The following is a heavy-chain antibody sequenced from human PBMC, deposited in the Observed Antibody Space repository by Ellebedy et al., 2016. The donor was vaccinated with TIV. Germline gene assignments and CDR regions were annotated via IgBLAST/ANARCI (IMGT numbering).Heavy chain of an antibody. CDR2: ISAGGDDT. J-gene: IGHJ4*02. V-gene: IGHV3-23*01. Sequence: GGSLRLSXAPSGIRFGDLFMSWVRQAPGRGLQWVSTISAGGDDTYLADSVKGRFTISRDNSRNILYLQMSSLRDEDSAIYYCREGHYSDVWGQGTQVTVSA. CDR1: GIRFGDLF. CDR3: REGHYSDV.